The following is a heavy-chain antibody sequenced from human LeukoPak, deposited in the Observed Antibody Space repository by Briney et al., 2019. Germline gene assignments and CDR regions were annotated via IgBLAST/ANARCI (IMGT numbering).Heavy chain of an antibody. J-gene: IGHJ5*02. CDR1: GGSISSGSYY. CDR2: IYYSGST. D-gene: IGHD4-17*01. Sequence: SQTLSLTCTVSGGSISSGSYYWGWIRQSPGKGLEWIGSIYYSGSTYYNPSLKSRVTISVDTSKKQFSLKLSSVTAADTAVYYCARHSSMTTANFDPWGQGTLVTVSS. V-gene: IGHV4-39*01. CDR3: ARHSSMTTANFDP.